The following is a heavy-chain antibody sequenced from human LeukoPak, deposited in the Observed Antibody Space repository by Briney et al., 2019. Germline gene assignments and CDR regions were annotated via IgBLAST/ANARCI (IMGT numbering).Heavy chain of an antibody. V-gene: IGHV4-4*07. Sequence: SETLSLTCTVSGGSISSYYWSWIRQPAGKGLEWIGRIYTSGSTNYNPSLKSRVTMSVDTSKNQFSLKLSSVTAADTAVYYCAREGYCSSTSCYTYYYYMDVWGKGTTVTVSS. CDR3: AREGYCSSTSCYTYYYYMDV. J-gene: IGHJ6*03. CDR2: IYTSGST. CDR1: GGSISSYY. D-gene: IGHD2-2*02.